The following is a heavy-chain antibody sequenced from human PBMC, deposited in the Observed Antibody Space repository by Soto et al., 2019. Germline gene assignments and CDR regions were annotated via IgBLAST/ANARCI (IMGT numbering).Heavy chain of an antibody. CDR2: MNPNSGNT. CDR3: ASSAAGYSSSWYSYKYYYGMDV. J-gene: IGHJ6*02. Sequence: GASVKVSCKASGYTFTSYDINWVRQATGQGLEWMGWMNPNSGNTGYAQKLQGRVTMTRNTSISTAYMELSSLRSEDTAVYYCASSAAGYSSSWYSYKYYYGMDVWGQGTTVTVSS. V-gene: IGHV1-8*01. CDR1: GYTFTSYD. D-gene: IGHD6-13*01.